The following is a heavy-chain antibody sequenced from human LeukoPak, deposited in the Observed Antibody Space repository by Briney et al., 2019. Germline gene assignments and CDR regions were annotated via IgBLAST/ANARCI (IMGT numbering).Heavy chain of an antibody. Sequence: SQTLSLTCTVSGGSISSGDYYWSWIRQPPGKGLEWIGYIYYSGSTYYNPSLKSRVTISVDTSKNQFSLKLSSVTAADTAVYYCARMGSYDFWSGRGDYWGQGTLVTVSS. CDR3: ARMGSYDFWSGRGDY. CDR1: GGSISSGDYY. D-gene: IGHD3-3*01. J-gene: IGHJ4*02. V-gene: IGHV4-30-4*08. CDR2: IYYSGST.